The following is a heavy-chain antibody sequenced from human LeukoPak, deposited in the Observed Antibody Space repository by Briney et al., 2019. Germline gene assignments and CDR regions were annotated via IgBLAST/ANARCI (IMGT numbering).Heavy chain of an antibody. Sequence: GGSLRLSCAASGFTFSSYAMSWVRQAPGKGLEWVALISNDGSHKNYADSVNGRLTISRDNSNNLLYLRMNSLTTEDTAVYYCAREWSQYSSTWKGAFDIWGQGTMVTVSS. D-gene: IGHD6-13*01. CDR2: ISNDGSHK. CDR3: AREWSQYSSTWKGAFDI. V-gene: IGHV3-30-3*01. CDR1: GFTFSSYA. J-gene: IGHJ3*02.